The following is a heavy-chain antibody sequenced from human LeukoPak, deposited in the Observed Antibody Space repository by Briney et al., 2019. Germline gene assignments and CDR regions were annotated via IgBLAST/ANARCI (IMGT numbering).Heavy chain of an antibody. V-gene: IGHV4-39*02. CDR1: GGSIRSSSYY. CDR2: IYYSENT. D-gene: IGHD3-10*01. J-gene: IGHJ5*02. CDR3: ARWGGFGTRNWFDP. Sequence: SETLSLTCTVSGGSIRSSSYYWGWIRQPPGKGLEWIGSIYYSENTSYNPSLKSRVTISVDTSKNHFSLKVISVTAADTAVYFCARWGGFGTRNWFDPWGQGTLVTVSS.